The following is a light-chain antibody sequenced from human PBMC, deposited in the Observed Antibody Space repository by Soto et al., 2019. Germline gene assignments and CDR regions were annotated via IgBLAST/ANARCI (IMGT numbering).Light chain of an antibody. CDR3: QESYSLPPWT. CDR1: QSISTS. J-gene: IGKJ1*01. Sequence: DIQMTQSPSSLSASVGDRVTITCRAGQSISTSLNWYQQKPGKPPKVLIYAASSLQSGVPSRFSGSGSGTDFTLTISSLQPEDFATYYCQESYSLPPWTFDQGTKVEIK. CDR2: AAS. V-gene: IGKV1-39*01.